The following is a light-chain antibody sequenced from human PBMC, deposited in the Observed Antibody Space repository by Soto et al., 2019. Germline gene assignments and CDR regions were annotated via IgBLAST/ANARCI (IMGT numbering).Light chain of an antibody. CDR1: SGNIASNY. CDR3: QSYGSGIQGV. Sequence: NFMLTQPHSVSESPGKTVTISCTRSSGNIASNYVQWYQQRPGSAPTTVIYEDNLRPSGVPDRFSGSIDRSSNSASPTISGLKTEDEADYFCQSYGSGIQGVFGGGTKLTVL. J-gene: IGLJ3*02. V-gene: IGLV6-57*04. CDR2: EDN.